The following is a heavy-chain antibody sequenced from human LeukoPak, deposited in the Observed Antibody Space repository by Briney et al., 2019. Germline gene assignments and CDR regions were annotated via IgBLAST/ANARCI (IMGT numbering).Heavy chain of an antibody. Sequence: SEILSLTCTVSGGSIISNIYWWDWVRLPPGKGLEWIGATFYTGRTLYSPSLKSRVTISVDTSKNQFSLDLSSATAADTAVYYCARRRHNFDFYDVWGQGTRVTVSS. J-gene: IGHJ3*01. CDR2: TFYTGRT. V-gene: IGHV4-39*01. CDR3: ARRRHNFDFYDV. CDR1: GGSIISNIYW. D-gene: IGHD3/OR15-3a*01.